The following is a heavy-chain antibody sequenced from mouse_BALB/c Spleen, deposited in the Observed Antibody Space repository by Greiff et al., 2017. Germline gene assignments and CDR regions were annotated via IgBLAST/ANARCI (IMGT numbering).Heavy chain of an antibody. CDR3: ARGGATVVPYFDV. CDR1: GDSITSGY. CDR2: ISYSGST. V-gene: IGHV3-8*02. J-gene: IGHJ1*01. D-gene: IGHD1-1*01. Sequence: EVQRVESGPSLVKPSQTLSLTCSVTGDSITSGYWNWIRKFPGNKLEYMGYISYSGSTYYNPSLKSRISITRDTSKNQYYMQLNSVTTEDTATYYCARGGATVVPYFDVWGAGTTVTVSS.